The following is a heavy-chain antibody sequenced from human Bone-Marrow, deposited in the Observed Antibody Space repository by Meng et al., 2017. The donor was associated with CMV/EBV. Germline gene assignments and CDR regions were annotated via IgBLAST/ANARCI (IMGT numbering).Heavy chain of an antibody. CDR3: ANNFWSGYYDY. J-gene: IGHJ4*02. D-gene: IGHD3-3*01. CDR1: GFTFSSYA. Sequence: GGSLRLSCAASGFTFSSYAMHWVRQAPGKGLEWVAVISYDGSNKYYADSVKGRFTISRDNSKNTLYLQMNSLRAEDTAVYYCANNFWSGYYDYWGQGTLVTVSS. CDR2: ISYDGSNK. V-gene: IGHV3-30*04.